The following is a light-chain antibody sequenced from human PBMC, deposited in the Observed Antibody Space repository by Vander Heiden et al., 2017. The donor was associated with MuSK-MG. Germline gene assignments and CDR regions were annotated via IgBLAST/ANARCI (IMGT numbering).Light chain of an antibody. CDR3: SSYTSNSTLI. J-gene: IGLJ2*01. V-gene: IGLV2-14*03. Sequence: QSALTQPASVSGSPGQSIAISCTGTSRDVGDFNFVSWYQQHPGEVPNLMIYDVSSRPSGVSNRFSGSKSGNTASLTISGIQAEDEADYYCSSYTSNSTLIFGGGTKLTVL. CDR2: DVS. CDR1: SRDVGDFNF.